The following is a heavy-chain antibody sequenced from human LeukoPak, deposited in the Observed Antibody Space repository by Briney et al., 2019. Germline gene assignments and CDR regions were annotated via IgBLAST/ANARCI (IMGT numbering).Heavy chain of an antibody. V-gene: IGHV4-4*02. Sequence: SGTLSLTCAVSGGSISSSNWWSWVRQPPGKGLEWIGEIYHSGSTNYNPSLESRVTISVDKSKNQFSLKLSSVTAADTAVYYCAREGLAGIAAAGTSVYYWGQGTLVTVSS. CDR3: AREGLAGIAAAGTSVYY. CDR1: GGSISSSNW. CDR2: IYHSGST. D-gene: IGHD6-13*01. J-gene: IGHJ4*02.